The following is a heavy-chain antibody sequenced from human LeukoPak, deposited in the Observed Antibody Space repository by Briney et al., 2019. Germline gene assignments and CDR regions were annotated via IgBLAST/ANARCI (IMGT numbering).Heavy chain of an antibody. Sequence: SETLSLTCTVSGGSISSSSYYWGWIRQPPGKGLEWIGSIYYSGSTYYNPSLKSRVTISVDTSKNQFSLKLSSVTAADTAVYYCARDQEAYCSSTSCYEYSYYMDVWGKGTTVTISS. CDR1: GGSISSSSYY. J-gene: IGHJ6*03. V-gene: IGHV4-39*07. CDR3: ARDQEAYCSSTSCYEYSYYMDV. D-gene: IGHD2-2*01. CDR2: IYYSGST.